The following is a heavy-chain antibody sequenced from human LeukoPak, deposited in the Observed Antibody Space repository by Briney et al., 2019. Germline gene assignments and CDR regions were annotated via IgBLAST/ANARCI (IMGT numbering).Heavy chain of an antibody. Sequence: GASVKVSRKASGYIFTNYYMHWVRQAPGQGLEWMGWISFHNGNTNYPQKLQGRVTLTTDRSTSTAYMELKSLRSDDTAVYYCARADVSGSYFHLDYWGQGTLVTVSS. J-gene: IGHJ4*02. D-gene: IGHD3-16*01. V-gene: IGHV1-18*04. CDR1: GYIFTNYY. CDR3: ARADVSGSYFHLDY. CDR2: ISFHNGNT.